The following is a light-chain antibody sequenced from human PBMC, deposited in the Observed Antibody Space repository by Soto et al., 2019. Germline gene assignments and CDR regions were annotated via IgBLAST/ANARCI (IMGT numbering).Light chain of an antibody. CDR1: SSDIGRYNY. CDR3: SSYTTSLTVV. Sequence: ALTQPASVSGSPGQSITISCTGTSSDIGRYNYVSWYQQHPGKAPKLMIYEVSKWPSGISNRFSGSKSGNTASLTISGLRAEDEADYYCSSYTTSLTVVFGGGTKVTVL. CDR2: EVS. V-gene: IGLV2-14*01. J-gene: IGLJ2*01.